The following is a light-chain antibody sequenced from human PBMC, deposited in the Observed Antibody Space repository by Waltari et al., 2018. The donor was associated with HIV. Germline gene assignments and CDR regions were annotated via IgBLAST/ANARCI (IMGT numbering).Light chain of an antibody. J-gene: IGLJ1*01. Sequence: QSALTQPASVSGSPGQSITISCTGTTSDVGIYNYVSWYQQHQGKATKLMIYEVSNRPSGVSNRFSGSKSGNTASLTISGLQAEDEADYYCSSYTSSDTYVFGTGTKVTVL. V-gene: IGLV2-14*01. CDR3: SSYTSSDTYV. CDR2: EVS. CDR1: TSDVGIYNY.